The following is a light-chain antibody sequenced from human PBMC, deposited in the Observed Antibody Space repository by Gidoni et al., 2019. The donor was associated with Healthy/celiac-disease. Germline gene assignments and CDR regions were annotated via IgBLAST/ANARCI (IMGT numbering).Light chain of an antibody. CDR1: QGISSY. CDR2: AAS. Sequence: DIQLTQSPSFLSASVGDRVTITCRASQGISSYLAWYQQKPGKAPKLLIYAASTLQSGVPSRFSGSGSGTEFTLTISSLQPEDFATYYCQHLTFGPXTKVDIK. V-gene: IGKV1-9*01. CDR3: QHLT. J-gene: IGKJ3*01.